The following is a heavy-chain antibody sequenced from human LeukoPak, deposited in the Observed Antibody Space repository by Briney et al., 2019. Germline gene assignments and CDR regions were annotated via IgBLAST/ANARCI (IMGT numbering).Heavy chain of an antibody. J-gene: IGHJ4*02. CDR3: ARDSGWSGIDY. D-gene: IGHD6-19*01. V-gene: IGHV4-59*01. CDR1: GGSNSSYY. CDR2: IYYSGST. Sequence: SETLSLTCTVSGGSNSSYYWSWIRQPPGKGLEWIGYIYYSGSTNYNPSLKSRVTISVDTSKNQFSLKLNSVTAADTAVYYCARDSGWSGIDYWGQGTLVTVSS.